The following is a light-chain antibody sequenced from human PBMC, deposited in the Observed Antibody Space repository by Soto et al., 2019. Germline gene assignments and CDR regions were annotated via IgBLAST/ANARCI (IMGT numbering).Light chain of an antibody. CDR2: EGG. CDR1: SSAVGSYRF. Sequence: QSALTQPASVSGSPGQSITISCTGSSSAVGSYRFVSWYQHHPGKVPKLIIYEGGKRPSGVSNRFSGSEPGNTASLTISGLQAEDEADYYCGSSAPSRTFVFGTGTKLT. V-gene: IGLV2-23*01. J-gene: IGLJ1*01. CDR3: GSSAPSRTFV.